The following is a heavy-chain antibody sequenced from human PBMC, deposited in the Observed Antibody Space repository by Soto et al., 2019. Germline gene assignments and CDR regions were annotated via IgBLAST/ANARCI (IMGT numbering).Heavy chain of an antibody. J-gene: IGHJ4*02. CDR3: ARPFSSREAVGSYFEY. Sequence: TSETLSLTCAVSGGSFSGFYWTWIRQPPGQGLEWIGEINHSGSTNYNPSLKSRVTISVDTSKNQFSLKLSAVTAADTAVYFCARPFSSREAVGSYFEYWGQGTLVTVSS. V-gene: IGHV4-34*01. CDR2: INHSGST. CDR1: GGSFSGFY. D-gene: IGHD6-13*01.